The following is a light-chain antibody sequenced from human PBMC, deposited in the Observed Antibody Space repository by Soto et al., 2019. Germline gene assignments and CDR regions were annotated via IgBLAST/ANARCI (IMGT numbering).Light chain of an antibody. V-gene: IGKV3-20*01. CDR3: QQYGGSPRT. CDR2: GAS. J-gene: IGKJ2*01. Sequence: EIVLAQSPGTLSLSPGERATLSYRASQSVFNNNLAWYQQKPGQAPRLVMFGASSRATGIPDRFSGSGSGTDFTLTISRLEPEDFGIYHCQQYGGSPRTFGQGTKLEIK. CDR1: QSVFNNN.